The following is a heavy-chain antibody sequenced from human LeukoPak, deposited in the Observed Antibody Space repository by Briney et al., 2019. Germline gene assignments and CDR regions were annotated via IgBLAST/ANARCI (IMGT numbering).Heavy chain of an antibody. J-gene: IGHJ5*02. CDR1: GGSFSGYY. D-gene: IGHD1-14*01. CDR2: INHSGST. V-gene: IGHV4-34*01. Sequence: SSETLSLTCAVYGGSFSGYYWSWIRQPPGKGLEWIGEINHSGSTYYNPSLKSRVTISVDTSKNQFSLKLSSVTAADTAVYYCAGLIRPGWFDPWGQGTLVTVSS. CDR3: AGLIRPGWFDP.